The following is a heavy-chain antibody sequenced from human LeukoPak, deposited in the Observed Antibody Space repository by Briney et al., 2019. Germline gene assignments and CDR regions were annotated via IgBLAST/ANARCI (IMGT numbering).Heavy chain of an antibody. D-gene: IGHD1-1*01. CDR1: DSALTTNGVG. V-gene: IGHV2-5*02. CDR3: VESTRGRRTGSSYFAP. J-gene: IGHJ5*02. CDR2: IYWDDEK. Sequence: SGPTLVKPTQTLTLTCSFSDSALTTNGVGVGWIRQPPGKALEWLALIYWDDEKRYNPSLNSRVTITRDTSKTQVVLTMTDMDPGDTATYFSVESTRGRRTGSSYFAPWGHGILVTVSS.